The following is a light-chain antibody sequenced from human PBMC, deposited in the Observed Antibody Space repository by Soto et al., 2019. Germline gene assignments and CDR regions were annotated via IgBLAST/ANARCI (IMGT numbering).Light chain of an antibody. CDR1: SSDVGSYNL. V-gene: IGLV2-23*01. Sequence: QSALTQPASVSGSPGQSITISCTGISSDVGSYNLVSWYQHHPGKAPKLMIYEGSKRPSGVSNRFSGSRSGNTASLTISGLQAEDEADYYCCSYAGSVIFGGGTKVTVL. CDR2: EGS. J-gene: IGLJ2*01. CDR3: CSYAGSVI.